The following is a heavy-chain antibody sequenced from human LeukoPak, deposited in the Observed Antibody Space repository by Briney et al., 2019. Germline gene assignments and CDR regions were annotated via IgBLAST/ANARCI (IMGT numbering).Heavy chain of an antibody. V-gene: IGHV3-64*02. CDR3: AKDLVVVPAAAFDI. J-gene: IGHJ3*02. CDR2: ISGNGSST. CDR1: GFTFSTHA. Sequence: GGSLRLSCAASGFTFSTHAMYWVRQAPGKGLEYVSGISGNGSSTYYADSVKGRSTISRDNSKNTLYLQMGSLRAEDTAVYYCAKDLVVVPAAAFDIWGQGTMVTVSS. D-gene: IGHD2-2*01.